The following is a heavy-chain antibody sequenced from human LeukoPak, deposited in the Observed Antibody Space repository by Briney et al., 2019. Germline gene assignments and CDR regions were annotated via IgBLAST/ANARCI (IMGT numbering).Heavy chain of an antibody. Sequence: GGSLRLSCAASGFTFSNYAMHWVRQAPGKGLEWEAVISYDGSNKYYADSVKGRFTISRDNSKNTLFLQMNSLRAEDTAVYYCARSVSKREMATIDDYWGQGTLVTVSS. J-gene: IGHJ4*02. CDR2: ISYDGSNK. CDR1: GFTFSNYA. CDR3: ARSVSKREMATIDDY. D-gene: IGHD5-24*01. V-gene: IGHV3-30*04.